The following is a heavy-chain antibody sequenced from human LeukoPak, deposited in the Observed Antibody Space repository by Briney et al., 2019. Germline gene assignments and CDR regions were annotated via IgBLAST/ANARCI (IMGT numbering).Heavy chain of an antibody. Sequence: SETLSLTCTVSGGSISYYWSWIRQPPGKGLEWIGYIYYSGSTYYNPSLKSRVTISVDTSKNQFSLKLSSVTAADTAVYYCARHAYGSGREDYWGQGTLVTVSS. CDR1: GGSISYY. D-gene: IGHD3-10*01. V-gene: IGHV4-59*08. J-gene: IGHJ4*02. CDR3: ARHAYGSGREDY. CDR2: IYYSGST.